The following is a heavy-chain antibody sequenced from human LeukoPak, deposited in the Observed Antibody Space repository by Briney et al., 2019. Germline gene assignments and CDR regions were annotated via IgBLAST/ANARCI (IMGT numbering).Heavy chain of an antibody. Sequence: GGSLRLSCAASGFTFSDYYMSWIRQAPGKGLEWVSYISSSGSTIYFADSVKGRFAISRDNAKNSLYLQMNSLRAEDTAVYYCARVYYYDSSGSNAFDIWGQGTMVTVSS. V-gene: IGHV3-11*01. CDR1: GFTFSDYY. CDR3: ARVYYYDSSGSNAFDI. CDR2: ISSSGSTI. D-gene: IGHD3-22*01. J-gene: IGHJ3*02.